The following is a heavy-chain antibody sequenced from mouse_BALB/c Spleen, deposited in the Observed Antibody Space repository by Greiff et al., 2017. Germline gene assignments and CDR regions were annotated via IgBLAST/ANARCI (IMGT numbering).Heavy chain of an antibody. CDR2: IRNKANGYTT. V-gene: IGHV7-3*02. CDR3: ARDGDSSYAMDY. J-gene: IGHJ4*01. D-gene: IGHD1-1*01. CDR1: GFTFTDYY. Sequence: EVQVVESGGGLVQPGGSLRLSCATSGFTFTDYYMSWVRQPPGKALEWLGFIRNKANGYTTEYSASVKGRFTISRDNSQSILYLQMNTLRAEDSATYYCARDGDSSYAMDYWGQGTSVTVSS.